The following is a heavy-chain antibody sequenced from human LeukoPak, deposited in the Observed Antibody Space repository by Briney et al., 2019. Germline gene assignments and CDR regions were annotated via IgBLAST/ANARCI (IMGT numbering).Heavy chain of an antibody. Sequence: GASVKVSCKASGYTFTAYYMHWVRQAPGQGLEWMGWINPNSGGTDYAQKFQGRVTMTRDTSISTVYMELSRLRSDDTAVYYCARDSYDFWSGYYNFDYWGQGTLVTVSS. CDR2: INPNSGGT. CDR1: GYTFTAYY. J-gene: IGHJ4*02. V-gene: IGHV1-2*02. CDR3: ARDSYDFWSGYYNFDY. D-gene: IGHD3-3*01.